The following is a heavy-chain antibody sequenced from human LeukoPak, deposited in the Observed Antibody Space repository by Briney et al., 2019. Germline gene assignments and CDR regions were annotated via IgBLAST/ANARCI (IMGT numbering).Heavy chain of an antibody. CDR1: GFTVSNHY. Sequence: GGSLRLSCAASGFTVSNHYMNWVRQAPGKGLEWVSILYSGGGTYFADSVKGRFTISRDNTRNTLYLEMNSLRPEDTAVYFCAGNPENYYDYMDVWGKGTTVTVSS. CDR2: LYSGGGT. V-gene: IGHV3-66*02. CDR3: AGNPENYYDYMDV. J-gene: IGHJ6*03.